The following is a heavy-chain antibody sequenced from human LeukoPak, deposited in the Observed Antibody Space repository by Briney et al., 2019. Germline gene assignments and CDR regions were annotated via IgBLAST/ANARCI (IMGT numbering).Heavy chain of an antibody. J-gene: IGHJ3*02. CDR1: GFTVSSNY. V-gene: IGHV3-66*02. Sequence: GGSLRLSCAASGFTVSSNYMSWVRQAPGKGLECVSVIYSGGSTYYADSVKGRFTISRDNSKNTLYLQMNSLSAEDTAVYYCARDIRGFLALNDAFDIWGQGTMVTVSS. D-gene: IGHD3-3*01. CDR3: ARDIRGFLALNDAFDI. CDR2: IYSGGST.